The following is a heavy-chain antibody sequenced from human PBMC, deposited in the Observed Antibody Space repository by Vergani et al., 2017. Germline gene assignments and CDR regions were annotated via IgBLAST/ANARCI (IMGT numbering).Heavy chain of an antibody. J-gene: IGHJ6*02. Sequence: QVQLVQSGSELKRPGASLKISCKASGDIFTNYAINWVRQAPGQGLEWMGWINTNTGNPTYAQGFTGRFVFSLDTSVSTAYLQISSLKAEDTAVYYCARSGVSDYYSAKYGMDVWGQGTTVTVSS. V-gene: IGHV7-4-1*02. CDR1: GDIFTNYA. CDR3: ARSGVSDYYSAKYGMDV. D-gene: IGHD1-26*01. CDR2: INTNTGNP.